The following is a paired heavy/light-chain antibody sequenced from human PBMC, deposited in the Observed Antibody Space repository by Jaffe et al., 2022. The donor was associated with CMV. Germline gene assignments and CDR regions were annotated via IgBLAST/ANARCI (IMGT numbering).Heavy chain of an antibody. D-gene: IGHD2-2*01. V-gene: IGHV4-4*07. CDR2: IYTSGST. J-gene: IGHJ5*02. Sequence: QVQLQESGPGLVKPSETLSLTCTVSGGSISSYYWSWIRQPAGKGLEWIGRIYTSGSTNYNPSLKSRVTMSVDTSKNQFSLKLSSVTAADTAVYYCARDLEDIVVVPAALNNWFDPWGQGTLVTVSS. CDR3: ARDLEDIVVVPAALNNWFDP. CDR1: GGSISSYY.
Light chain of an antibody. CDR1: ALPKQY. CDR3: QSADSSGTSNVV. J-gene: IGLJ2*01. CDR2: KDS. Sequence: SYELTQPPSVSVSPGQTARITCSGDALPKQYAYWYQQKPGQAPVLVIYKDSERPSGIPERFSGSSSGTTVTLTISGVQAEDEADYYCQSADSSGTSNVVFGGGTKLTVL. V-gene: IGLV3-25*03.